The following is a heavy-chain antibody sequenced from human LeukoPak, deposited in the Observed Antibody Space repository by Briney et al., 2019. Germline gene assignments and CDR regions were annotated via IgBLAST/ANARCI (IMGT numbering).Heavy chain of an antibody. Sequence: SQTLSLTCTVSGGSISSGDYYWSWIRQPPGKGLGWIGYIYYSGSTYYNPSLKSRVTISVDTSKNQFSLKLSSVTAADTAVYYCAREGIRVNYYYYGMDVWGQGTTVTVSS. V-gene: IGHV4-30-4*01. J-gene: IGHJ6*02. CDR3: AREGIRVNYYYYGMDV. CDR1: GGSISSGDYY. D-gene: IGHD2/OR15-2a*01. CDR2: IYYSGST.